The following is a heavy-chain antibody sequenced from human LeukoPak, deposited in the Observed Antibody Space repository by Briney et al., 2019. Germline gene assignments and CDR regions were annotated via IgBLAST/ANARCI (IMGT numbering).Heavy chain of an antibody. CDR3: ARVGIAAAGTEFDP. CDR2: IYYSGST. D-gene: IGHD6-13*01. CDR1: GVSVSSGSYY. J-gene: IGHJ5*02. Sequence: PSETLSLTCTVSGVSVSSGSYYWSWIRQPPGKGLEWIGYIYYSGSTNYNPSLKSRVTISVDTSKNQFSLKLSSVTAADTAVYYCARVGIAAAGTEFDPWGQGTLVTVSS. V-gene: IGHV4-61*01.